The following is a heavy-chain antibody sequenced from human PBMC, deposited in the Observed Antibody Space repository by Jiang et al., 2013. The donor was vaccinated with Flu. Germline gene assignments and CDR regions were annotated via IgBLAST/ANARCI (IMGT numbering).Heavy chain of an antibody. J-gene: IGHJ4*02. Sequence: GSGLVKPSETLSLTCTVSGGSITSSSYYWGWIRQPPGKGLEWIGTIYYSESTYYNPSLKSRVTISVDTSKNQFSLKLSSVTAADTAVYYCASFYYDDSKWGQGTLVTVSS. CDR1: GGSITSSSYY. CDR2: IYYSEST. D-gene: IGHD3-22*01. V-gene: IGHV4-39*07. CDR3: ASFYYDDSK.